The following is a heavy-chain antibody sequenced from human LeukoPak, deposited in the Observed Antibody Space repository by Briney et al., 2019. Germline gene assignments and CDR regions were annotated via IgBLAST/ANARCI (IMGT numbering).Heavy chain of an antibody. J-gene: IGHJ4*02. V-gene: IGHV4-31*03. D-gene: IGHD5-12*01. CDR2: IYYSGST. CDR3: ARTRGYSGYEDFDY. CDR1: GGSISSGGYY. Sequence: SQTLSLTCTVSGGSISSGGYYWSWIRQHPGKGLEWTGYIYYSGSTYYNPPLKSRVTISVDTSKNQFSLKLSSVTAADTAVYYCARTRGYSGYEDFDYWGQGTLVTVSS.